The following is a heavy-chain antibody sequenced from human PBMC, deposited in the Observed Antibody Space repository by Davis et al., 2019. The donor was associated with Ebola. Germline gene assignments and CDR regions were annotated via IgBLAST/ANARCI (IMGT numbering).Heavy chain of an antibody. J-gene: IGHJ6*02. CDR3: ARGSRNMDV. Sequence: GESLKISCVGSGFAFAKYYMRWVRQAPGKGLEWVSTISGSADDTYYADSVKGRFTISRDNAKDSLYLQMNSLRAEDTAVYYCARGSRNMDVWGQGTTVTVSS. CDR1: GFAFAKYY. CDR2: ISGSADDT. V-gene: IGHV3-23*01.